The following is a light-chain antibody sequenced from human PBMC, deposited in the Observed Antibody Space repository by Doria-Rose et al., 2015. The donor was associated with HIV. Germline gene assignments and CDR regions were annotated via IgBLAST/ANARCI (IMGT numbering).Light chain of an antibody. J-gene: IGLJ1*01. Sequence: QSVVTQPPSASGSPGQSVPISCTGTSSDVGGYNYVSWYQQHPGKAPKLMIYEVNKRPSGVPDRFSGSKSGNTASLTVSGLQAEDEADYYCSSYAGSNHYVFGTGTKVTVL. CDR1: SSDVGGYNY. CDR2: EVN. V-gene: IGLV2-8*01. CDR3: SSYAGSNHYV.